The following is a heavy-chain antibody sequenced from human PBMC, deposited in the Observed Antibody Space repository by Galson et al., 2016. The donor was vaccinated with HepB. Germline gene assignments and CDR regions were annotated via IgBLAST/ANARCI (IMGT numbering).Heavy chain of an antibody. J-gene: IGHJ4*02. D-gene: IGHD3-10*01. CDR1: GFTFSSYS. CDR3: ASSVRGSGSPPGGY. V-gene: IGHV3-48*04. Sequence: SLRLSCAASGFTFSSYSMNWVRQAPGKGLEWVSYISSSSSTIYYADSVEGRFTISRDNAKNTLYLQMNSLRAEDTAVYYCASSVRGSGSPPGGYWGQGILVTVSS. CDR2: ISSSSSTI.